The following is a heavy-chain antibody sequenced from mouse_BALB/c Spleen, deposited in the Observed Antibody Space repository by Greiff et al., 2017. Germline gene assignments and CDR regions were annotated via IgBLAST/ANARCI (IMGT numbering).Heavy chain of an antibody. J-gene: IGHJ4*01. D-gene: IGHD2-10*02. Sequence: EVQVVESGAELVKPGASVKLSCTASGFNIKDTYMHWVKQRPEQGLEWIGRIDPANGNTKYDPKFQGKATITADTSSNTAYLQLSSLTSEDTAVYYCARTYGNFYYAMDYWGQGTSVTVSS. CDR2: IDPANGNT. V-gene: IGHV14-3*02. CDR1: GFNIKDTY. CDR3: ARTYGNFYYAMDY.